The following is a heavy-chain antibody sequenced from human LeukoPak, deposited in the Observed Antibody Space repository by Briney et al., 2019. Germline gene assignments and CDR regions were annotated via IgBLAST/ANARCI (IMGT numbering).Heavy chain of an antibody. J-gene: IGHJ6*02. Sequence: ASVKVSCKVSGYTLTELSMHWVRQAPGKGLEWMGGFDPEDGETIYAQKFQGRVTMTEDTSTDTAYMELSSLRSEDTAVYYCASAGISQGRYYYGMDVWGQGTTVTVSS. CDR2: FDPEDGET. V-gene: IGHV1-24*01. D-gene: IGHD4-23*01. CDR1: GYTLTELS. CDR3: ASAGISQGRYYYGMDV.